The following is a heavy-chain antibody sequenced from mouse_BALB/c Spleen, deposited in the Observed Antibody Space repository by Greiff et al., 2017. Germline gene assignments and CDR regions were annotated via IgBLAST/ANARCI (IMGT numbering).Heavy chain of an antibody. CDR1: GYTFTSYW. D-gene: IGHD1-1*01. CDR2: INPSTGYT. V-gene: IGHV1-7*01. CDR3: ARQDYGSPYDAMDY. Sequence: VQLVESGAELAKPGASVKMSCKASGYTFTSYWMHWVKQRPGQGLEWIGYINPSTGYTEYNQKFKDKATLTADKSSSTAYMQLSSLTSEDSAVYYCARQDYGSPYDAMDYWGQGTSVTVSS. J-gene: IGHJ4*01.